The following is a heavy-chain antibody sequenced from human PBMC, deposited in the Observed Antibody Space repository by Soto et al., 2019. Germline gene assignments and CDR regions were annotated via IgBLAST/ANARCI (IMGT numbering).Heavy chain of an antibody. V-gene: IGHV3-33*01. D-gene: IGHD6-19*01. Sequence: QVQLAESGGGVVQPGTSLRLSCAASGFTFTTYAMNWVRQAPGQGLEWVAMVSSDGTNKNYADSVKGRFTVSRDNSKNTLWLQMDSLRAEDTAVYYCARDPDGGQWLFNYWGQGSLVTVSS. CDR3: ARDPDGGQWLFNY. CDR2: VSSDGTNK. J-gene: IGHJ4*02. CDR1: GFTFTTYA.